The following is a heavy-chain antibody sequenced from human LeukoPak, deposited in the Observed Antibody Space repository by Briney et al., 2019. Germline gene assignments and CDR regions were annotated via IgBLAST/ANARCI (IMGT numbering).Heavy chain of an antibody. V-gene: IGHV1-2*02. D-gene: IGHD6-19*01. J-gene: IGHJ6*03. CDR1: GYTFTGYY. CDR3: ARDRYSSSGSYYYYYMDV. CDR2: MNPKSGGT. Sequence: ASVKVSCKASGYTFTGYYVHWVRQAPGQGLEWMGWMNPKSGGTNYAQKFEARVTMNRDTSISTAYMELSRLRSDDTAVYYCARDRYSSSGSYYYYYMDVWGKGTTVTVSS.